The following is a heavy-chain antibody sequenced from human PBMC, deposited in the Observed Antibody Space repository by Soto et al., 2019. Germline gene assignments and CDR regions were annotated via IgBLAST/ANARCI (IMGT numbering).Heavy chain of an antibody. Sequence: QVQLVESGGGVVQPGRSLRLSCAASGFTFSSYGMHWVRQAPGKGLEWVAVISYDGSNKYYADSVKGRFTISRDNSKNTLYLQMNSLRAEDTAVYYCARGGIAAAEDYWGQGTLVTVSS. CDR3: ARGGIAAAEDY. CDR2: ISYDGSNK. V-gene: IGHV3-30*03. J-gene: IGHJ4*02. CDR1: GFTFSSYG. D-gene: IGHD6-13*01.